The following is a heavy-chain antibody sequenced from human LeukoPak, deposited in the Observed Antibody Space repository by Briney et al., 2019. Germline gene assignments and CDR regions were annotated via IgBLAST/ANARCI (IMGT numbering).Heavy chain of an antibody. CDR2: IYYSGST. V-gene: IGHV4-30-4*01. Sequence: SETLSLTCTVSGGSISSGDYYWSWIRQPPGKGLEWIGYIYYSGSTYYNPSLKSRVTISVDTSKNQFSLKLSSVTAADTAVYYCARDMAWDYNRFDPWGQGTLVTVSS. D-gene: IGHD1-26*01. J-gene: IGHJ5*02. CDR1: GGSISSGDYY. CDR3: ARDMAWDYNRFDP.